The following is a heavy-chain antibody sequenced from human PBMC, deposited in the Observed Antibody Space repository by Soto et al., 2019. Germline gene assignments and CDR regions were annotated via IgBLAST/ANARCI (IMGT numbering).Heavy chain of an antibody. CDR2: INHSGST. CDR3: ARLVVRRVRGVIITPFYVMDV. Sequence: PSETLSLTCAVYGGSVSGYYWSWIRQPPGKGLDWIGEINHSGSTTYTPSLKSRVTISVVTSKHQFSLLLSSVTAADSPVYYCARLVVRRVRGVIITPFYVMDVWGQGTTVTVSS. CDR1: GGSVSGYY. V-gene: IGHV4-34*01. D-gene: IGHD3-10*01. J-gene: IGHJ6*02.